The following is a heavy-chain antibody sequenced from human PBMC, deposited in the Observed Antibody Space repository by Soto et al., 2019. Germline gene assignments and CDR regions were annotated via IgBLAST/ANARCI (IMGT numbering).Heavy chain of an antibody. V-gene: IGHV3-33*01. D-gene: IGHD2-2*01. J-gene: IGHJ6*02. Sequence: HPGGSLRLSCAASGFTFSSYGMHWVRQAPGKGLEWVAVIWYDGSNKYYADSVKGRFTISRDNSKNTLYLQMNSLRAEDTAVYYCARDLTPRSVPAYYYYGMDVWGQGTTVTVSS. CDR2: IWYDGSNK. CDR1: GFTFSSYG. CDR3: ARDLTPRSVPAYYYYGMDV.